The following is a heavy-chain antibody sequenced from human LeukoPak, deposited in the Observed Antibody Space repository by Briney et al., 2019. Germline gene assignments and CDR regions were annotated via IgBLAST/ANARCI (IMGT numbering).Heavy chain of an antibody. D-gene: IGHD4-17*01. J-gene: IGHJ4*02. CDR2: IYSGGST. V-gene: IGHV3-66*01. Sequence: GGSLRLACAASGFTFSDYYMSWVRQAPGKGLEWVSVIYSGGSTYYADSVKGRFTISRDNSKNTLYLQMNSLRAEDTAVYYCASGGARTTFDYWGQGTLVTVSS. CDR3: ASGGARTTFDY. CDR1: GFTFSDYY.